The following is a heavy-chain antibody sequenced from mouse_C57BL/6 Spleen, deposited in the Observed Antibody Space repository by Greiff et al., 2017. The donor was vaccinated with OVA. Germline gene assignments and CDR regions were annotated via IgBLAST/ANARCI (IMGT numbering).Heavy chain of an antibody. CDR1: GYSFTDYN. V-gene: IGHV1-39*01. CDR3: ASYYYGSSYGGYWYFDV. CDR2: INPNYGTT. Sequence: VQLQQSGPELVKPGASVKISCKASGYSFTDYNMNWVKQSNGKSLEWIGVINPNYGTTSYNQKFKGKATLTVDQSSSTAYMQLNSLTSEDSAVYYCASYYYGSSYGGYWYFDVWGTGTTVTVSS. D-gene: IGHD1-1*01. J-gene: IGHJ1*03.